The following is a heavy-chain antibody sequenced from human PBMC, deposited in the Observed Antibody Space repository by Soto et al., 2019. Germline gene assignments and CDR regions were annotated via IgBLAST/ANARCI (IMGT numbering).Heavy chain of an antibody. CDR3: ARDPGDGAVAGHIFDY. CDR1: GYTSTNYC. V-gene: IGHV1-3*01. J-gene: IGHJ4*02. Sequence: RASVKVSCKASGYTSTNYCMHWVRQAPGQRLEWMGWINADSGNTKYAQKLQGRVTMTTDTSTSTAYMELRSLRSDDTAVYYCARDPGDGAVAGHIFDYWGQGTLVTVSS. D-gene: IGHD6-19*01. CDR2: INADSGNT.